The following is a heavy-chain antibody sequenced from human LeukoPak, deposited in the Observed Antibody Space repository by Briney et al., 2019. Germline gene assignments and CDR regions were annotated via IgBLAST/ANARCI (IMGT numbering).Heavy chain of an antibody. J-gene: IGHJ4*02. CDR3: VREDTPATANY. CDR1: EFTVSSNF. Sequence: GGSLRLSCAASEFTVSSNFISWIRQAPGKGLEWVSVIYSGGNTFYADSVKGRFTISRDNSKDTLFLQMHSLRPGDTAVYYCVREDTPATANYWGQGTLVTISS. CDR2: IYSGGNT. D-gene: IGHD2-21*02. V-gene: IGHV3-53*01.